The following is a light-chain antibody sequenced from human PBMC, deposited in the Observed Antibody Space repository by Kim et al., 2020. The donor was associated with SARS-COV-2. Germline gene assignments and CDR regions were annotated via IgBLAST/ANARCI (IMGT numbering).Light chain of an antibody. Sequence: ALGQKIRITCQGDSLRSYYASWYQQKPGQAPVLVIYGKNNRPSGIPDRFSGSSSGNTASLTITGAQAEDEADYYCNSRDSSGNHAVFGGGTQLTVL. CDR2: GKN. CDR3: NSRDSSGNHAV. J-gene: IGLJ7*01. V-gene: IGLV3-19*01. CDR1: SLRSYY.